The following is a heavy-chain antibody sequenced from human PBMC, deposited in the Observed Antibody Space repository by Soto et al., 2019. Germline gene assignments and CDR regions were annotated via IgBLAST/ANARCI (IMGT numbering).Heavy chain of an antibody. CDR1: GGYSIGSSFH. V-gene: IGHV4-39*01. CDR2: IYYSGST. CDR3: ARRERAAGTDWWFDP. J-gene: IGHJ5*02. D-gene: IGHD6-13*01. Sequence: SETKCLXRSVAGGYSIGSSFHWGWIRKPPGKGLEWIGSIYYSGSTYYSPSLKSRVTISVDTSKNQFSLKLSSVTAADTAVYYCARRERAAGTDWWFDPWGQGTLVTVSS.